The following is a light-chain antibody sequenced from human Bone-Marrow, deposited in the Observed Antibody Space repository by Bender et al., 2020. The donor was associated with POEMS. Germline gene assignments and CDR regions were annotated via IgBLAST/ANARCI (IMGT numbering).Light chain of an antibody. CDR1: SSDVGGYNY. CDR3: SSYTGSSTPVL. CDR2: DVT. Sequence: QSALTQPASVSGSPGQSITISCTGTSSDVGGYNYVSWYQQHPGKAPKLMIYDVTIRPSGVSSRFSGSKSGNTASLTISGLLADDEADYYCSSYTGSSTPVLFGGGTKLTVL. J-gene: IGLJ2*01. V-gene: IGLV2-14*01.